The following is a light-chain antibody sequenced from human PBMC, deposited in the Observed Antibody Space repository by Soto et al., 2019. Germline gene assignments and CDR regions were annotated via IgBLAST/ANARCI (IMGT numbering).Light chain of an antibody. Sequence: QSALTQPASVSGSPGQSITISCTGTSSDVGDYNFVSWYQQLPGKAPKLMIYEVSHRPSGVSNRFSGSKSDNTASLTISGLLAEDEAHYYCSSHTSSSIWVFGGGTKVTVL. CDR3: SSHTSSSIWV. CDR2: EVS. J-gene: IGLJ3*02. CDR1: SSDVGDYNF. V-gene: IGLV2-14*03.